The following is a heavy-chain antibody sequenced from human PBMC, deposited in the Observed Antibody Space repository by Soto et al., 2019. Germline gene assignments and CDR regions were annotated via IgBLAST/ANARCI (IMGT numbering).Heavy chain of an antibody. CDR3: VKEGRDCNSPGSFDL. D-gene: IGHD2-21*02. CDR1: EFSVEDFR. Sequence: PGGSLTLSCAASEFSVEDFRMNWVHQVPGGGLEWVSIITSGGGGANYADSVKGRFTISRDNSKNTLYVQMNSPRAEDTAIYHCVKEGRDCNSPGSFDLWGQGTMVTVSS. CDR2: ITSGGGGA. V-gene: IGHV3-23*01. J-gene: IGHJ6*02.